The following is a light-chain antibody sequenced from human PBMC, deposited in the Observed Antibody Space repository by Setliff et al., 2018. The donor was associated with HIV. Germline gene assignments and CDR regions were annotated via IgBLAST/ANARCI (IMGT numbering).Light chain of an antibody. Sequence: DIQMTQSPSSLSASVGDRVTITCRASQSISIYLNWYQQKPGKAPKLLIYGASNLESGVPSRFSGSGSGTDFTLTISSLQPEDFATYYCQQSYSTLWTFGQGTKV. CDR2: GAS. CDR1: QSISIY. V-gene: IGKV1-39*01. CDR3: QQSYSTLWT. J-gene: IGKJ1*01.